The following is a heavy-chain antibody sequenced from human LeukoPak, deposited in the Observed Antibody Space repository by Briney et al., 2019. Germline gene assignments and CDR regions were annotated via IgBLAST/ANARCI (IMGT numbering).Heavy chain of an antibody. V-gene: IGHV3-30*02. D-gene: IGHD5-12*01. CDR1: GFVFGDYG. Sequence: GGSLRLSCAASGFVFGDYGMHWVRQAPGKGLEWVAFIRYDGSNKYYADSVKGRFTISRDNSKNTLYLQMNSLRAEDTAVYYCAKEGRGYGPSFDYWGQGTLVTVSS. J-gene: IGHJ4*02. CDR2: IRYDGSNK. CDR3: AKEGRGYGPSFDY.